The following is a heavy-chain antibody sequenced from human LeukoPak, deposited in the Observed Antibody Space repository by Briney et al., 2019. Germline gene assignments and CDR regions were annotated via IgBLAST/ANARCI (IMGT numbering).Heavy chain of an antibody. J-gene: IGHJ4*02. D-gene: IGHD5-18*01. Sequence: GVSLTLSCAVSGFTFSNCGMQWVRHAPGKGLEWVAGIWYDGSNKFYTDSVKGRFTISRDNSKNTLYVQMNSLRAEDTAVYYCARDRNSYGYTGFDYWGQGTLVTVSS. CDR1: GFTFSNCG. V-gene: IGHV3-33*01. CDR3: ARDRNSYGYTGFDY. CDR2: IWYDGSNK.